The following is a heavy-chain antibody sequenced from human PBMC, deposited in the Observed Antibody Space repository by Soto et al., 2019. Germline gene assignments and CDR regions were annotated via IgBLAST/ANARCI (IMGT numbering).Heavy chain of an antibody. D-gene: IGHD4-17*01. Sequence: SETLSLTCTVSGGSISSGDYYWSWIRHPPGKGLEWIGYIYYSGSTYYNPSLKSRVTISVDTSKNQFSLKLSSVTAADTAVYYCARGSPDYGDFPFDPWGQGTLVTVSS. CDR3: ARGSPDYGDFPFDP. CDR1: GGSISSGDYY. V-gene: IGHV4-30-4*01. J-gene: IGHJ5*02. CDR2: IYYSGST.